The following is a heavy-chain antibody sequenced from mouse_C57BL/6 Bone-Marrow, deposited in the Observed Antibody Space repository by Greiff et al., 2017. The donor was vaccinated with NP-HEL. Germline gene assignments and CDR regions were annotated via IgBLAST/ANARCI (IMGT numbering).Heavy chain of an antibody. CDR1: GYTFTSYW. CDR2: IHPNSGST. V-gene: IGHV1-64*01. D-gene: IGHD2-1*01. Sequence: VQLQQPGAELVKPGASVKLSCKASGYTFTSYWMHWVKQRPGQGLEWIGMIHPNSGSTNYNEKFKSKATLTVDKSSSTAYMQLSSLTSEDSAVYYCARWGVYYGNYDDYFDDWGQGTTLTVSS. J-gene: IGHJ2*01. CDR3: ARWGVYYGNYDDYFDD.